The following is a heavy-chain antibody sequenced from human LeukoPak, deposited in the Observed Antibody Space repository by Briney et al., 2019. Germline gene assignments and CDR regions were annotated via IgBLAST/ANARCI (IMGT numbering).Heavy chain of an antibody. CDR2: IYSGGST. J-gene: IGHJ4*02. CDR1: GFTVSSNY. CDR3: ASGELLCYIDY. D-gene: IGHD3-10*01. Sequence: GGSLRLSCAASGFTVSSNYMSWVRQAPGKGLEWVSVIYSGGSTYYADSVKGRITISRDNSKNTLYLQMNSLSAEDTAVYYCASGELLCYIDYWGQGTLVTVSS. V-gene: IGHV3-66*01.